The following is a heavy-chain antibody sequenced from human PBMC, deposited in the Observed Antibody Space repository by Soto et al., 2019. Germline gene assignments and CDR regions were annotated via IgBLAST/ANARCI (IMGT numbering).Heavy chain of an antibody. V-gene: IGHV4-30-4*01. CDR1: GGSISTADYY. CDR2: IYYRGST. Sequence: QVQLHESGPGLVRSSQTLSLTCNVSGGSISTADYYWSWIRQPPGKGLEWIGYIYYRGSTYYNPSLESRVAISIDTSKNQFSLNLTSVTAADTAVYFCVSDYDSGGYIGYWGQGTLVTVSS. J-gene: IGHJ4*02. CDR3: VSDYDSGGYIGY. D-gene: IGHD3-22*01.